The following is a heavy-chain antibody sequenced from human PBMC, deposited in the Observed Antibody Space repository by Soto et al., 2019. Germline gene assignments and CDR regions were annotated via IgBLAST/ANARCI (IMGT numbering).Heavy chain of an antibody. D-gene: IGHD1-1*01. CDR3: ARRRANYNHYDMDV. CDR1: GGSFSGYY. CDR2: INHSGST. J-gene: IGHJ6*02. V-gene: IGHV4-34*01. Sequence: SETLSVTCAVYGGSFSGYYWNWIRQPPGKGLEWVGEINHSGSTNYNPSLKSRVTISVDTSKNQFSLTLNSVTAADTAVYYCARRRANYNHYDMDVWGQGTTVTVSS.